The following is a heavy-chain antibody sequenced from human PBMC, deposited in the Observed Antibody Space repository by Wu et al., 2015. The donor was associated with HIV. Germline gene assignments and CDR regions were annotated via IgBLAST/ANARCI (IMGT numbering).Heavy chain of an antibody. V-gene: IGHV1-8*01. J-gene: IGHJ6*02. Sequence: QVQLVQSGAEVKKPGASVKVSCKASSYTFTNYGVSWVRQAPGQGLEWMGWINPNSGDTDYAQNFQGRVTMTRDTSISTAYMELSSLRSEDTAVYYCATDVYSGYDHRGMDVWGQGTTVTVSS. CDR2: INPNSGDT. CDR1: SYTFTNYG. CDR3: ATDVYSGYDHRGMDV. D-gene: IGHD5-12*01.